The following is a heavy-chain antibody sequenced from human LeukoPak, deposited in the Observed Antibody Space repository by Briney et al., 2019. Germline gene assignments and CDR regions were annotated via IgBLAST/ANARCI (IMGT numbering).Heavy chain of an antibody. Sequence: ASVKVSCKASGYTFTGYYMHWLRQAPGQGLEWMGRINPNSGGTNYAQKFQGRDTMTRDTSISTAYMELSRLRSDDTAVYYCARDPPRMKQQLVGDYWGQGTLVTVSS. J-gene: IGHJ4*02. CDR1: GYTFTGYY. D-gene: IGHD6-13*01. V-gene: IGHV1-2*06. CDR2: INPNSGGT. CDR3: ARDPPRMKQQLVGDY.